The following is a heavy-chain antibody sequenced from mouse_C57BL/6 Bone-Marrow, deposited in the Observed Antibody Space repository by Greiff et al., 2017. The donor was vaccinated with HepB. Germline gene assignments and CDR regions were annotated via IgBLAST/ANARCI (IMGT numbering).Heavy chain of an antibody. CDR2: IRNKANGYTT. CDR1: GFTFTDYY. D-gene: IGHD4-1*01. Sequence: EVKLMESGGGLVQPGGSLSLSCAASGFTFTDYYMSWVRQPPGKALEWLGFIRNKANGYTTEYSASVKGRVTISRDNSQSILYLQMNAMRAEDSATYYCARGSGTGCYAMDYWGQGTSVTVSS. V-gene: IGHV7-3*01. J-gene: IGHJ4*01. CDR3: ARGSGTGCYAMDY.